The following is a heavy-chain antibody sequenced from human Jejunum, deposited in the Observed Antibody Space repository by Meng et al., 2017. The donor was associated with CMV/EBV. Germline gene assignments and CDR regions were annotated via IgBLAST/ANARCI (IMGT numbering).Heavy chain of an antibody. D-gene: IGHD4-23*01. Sequence: ASGYTFTSYGISWVRQAPGQGLEWMGWISAYNGNTNYAQKLQGRVTMTTDTSTSTAYMELRSLRSDDTAVYYCARDGSYGGNSGNDYWGQGTLVTVSS. V-gene: IGHV1-18*01. CDR3: ARDGSYGGNSGNDY. CDR2: ISAYNGNT. J-gene: IGHJ4*02. CDR1: GYTFTSYG.